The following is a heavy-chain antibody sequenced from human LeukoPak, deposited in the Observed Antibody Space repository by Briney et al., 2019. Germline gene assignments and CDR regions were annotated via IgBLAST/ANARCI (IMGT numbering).Heavy chain of an antibody. CDR3: ARVPIENYYDSENWFDP. Sequence: ASVKVSCKASGYTFTSYDINWVRQATGQGLEWMGWMNPNSGNTGYAQKFQGRVTITRNTSISTAYMELSSLRSEDTAVYYCARVPIENYYDSENWFDPWGQGTLVTVSS. J-gene: IGHJ5*02. V-gene: IGHV1-8*03. CDR2: MNPNSGNT. CDR1: GYTFTSYD. D-gene: IGHD3-22*01.